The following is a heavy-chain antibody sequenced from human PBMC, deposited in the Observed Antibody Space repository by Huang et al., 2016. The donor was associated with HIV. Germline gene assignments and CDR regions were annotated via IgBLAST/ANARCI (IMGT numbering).Heavy chain of an antibody. J-gene: IGHJ4*02. CDR3: VREPRIQSCLNYFDY. Sequence: EVQLVESGGGLVQPGWSLRLSCAASGFTFSSYCMHWLRQAPGNGRVWVSSNNRYVSSTSTAATVNSQITISRDNAKSTLYLQMNCLRAEDTAVYYCVREPRIQSCLNYFDYWVQGTLVSVSS. CDR2: NNRYVSST. V-gene: IGHV3-74*01. D-gene: IGHD5-18*01. CDR1: GFTFSSYC.